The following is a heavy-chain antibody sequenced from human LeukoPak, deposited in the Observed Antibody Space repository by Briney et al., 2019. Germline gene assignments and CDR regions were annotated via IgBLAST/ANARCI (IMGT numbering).Heavy chain of an antibody. V-gene: IGHV3-30*18. Sequence: PGRPLRLSCAASGFTFSSYGMHWVRQAPGKGLEWVAVISYDGSNKYYADSVKGRFTISRDNSKNTLYLQMNSLRAEDTAVYYCAKGHYDILTGYYGYWGQGTLVTVSS. CDR2: ISYDGSNK. D-gene: IGHD3-9*01. J-gene: IGHJ4*02. CDR1: GFTFSSYG. CDR3: AKGHYDILTGYYGY.